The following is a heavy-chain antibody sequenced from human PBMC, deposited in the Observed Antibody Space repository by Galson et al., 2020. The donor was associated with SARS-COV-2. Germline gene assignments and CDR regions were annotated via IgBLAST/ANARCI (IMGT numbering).Heavy chain of an antibody. V-gene: IGHV4-39*07. CDR2: IYFNEAT. CDR1: GGSISSSSYY. J-gene: IGHJ4*02. D-gene: IGHD1-1*01. Sequence: SETLSLTCTVSGGSISSSSYYWGWIRQPPGKGLEWIGTIYFNEATQYNPSLKSRVTISIDTSKNQFSLKMNSVTAADTAVYYCAREDRWEGLPTGNWGQGTLVTVSS. CDR3: AREDRWEGLPTGN.